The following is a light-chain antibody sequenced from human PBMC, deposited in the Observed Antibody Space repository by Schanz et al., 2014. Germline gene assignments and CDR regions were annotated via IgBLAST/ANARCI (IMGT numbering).Light chain of an antibody. CDR2: GNS. CDR1: SSNIGAGYV. V-gene: IGLV1-40*01. Sequence: QSVLTQPPSVSGAPGQRVTISCTGSSSNIGAGYVVHWYQQLPGTAPKLLIYGNSNRPSGVPDQFSGSKSGTSASLAISGLQSEDEADYYCASWDDSLNARVFGGGTKLTVL. J-gene: IGLJ3*02. CDR3: ASWDDSLNARV.